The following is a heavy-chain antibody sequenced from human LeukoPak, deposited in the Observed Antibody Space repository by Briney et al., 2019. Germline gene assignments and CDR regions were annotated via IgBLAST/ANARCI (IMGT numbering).Heavy chain of an antibody. Sequence: PGGSLRLSCAASGFTFSSYAMHWVRQAPGKGLEWGAVISYDGSNKYYADSVKGRFTISRDNSKNTLYLQMNSLRAEDTAVYYCARGGSGSFTSYFDYWGQGTLVTVSS. D-gene: IGHD3-10*01. CDR2: ISYDGSNK. J-gene: IGHJ4*02. CDR3: ARGGSGSFTSYFDY. CDR1: GFTFSSYA. V-gene: IGHV3-30*04.